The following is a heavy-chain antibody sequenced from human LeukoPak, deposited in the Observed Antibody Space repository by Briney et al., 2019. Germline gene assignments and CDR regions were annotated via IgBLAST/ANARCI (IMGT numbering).Heavy chain of an antibody. D-gene: IGHD3-22*01. CDR3: ARDYYDSSASATFDY. Sequence: GGSLRLSCEASGFTFSTYTVNWVRQAPGKGLEWVSSMASDTTYMTYADSVKGRFSVSRDNAKNSVFLEMKSLRADDTAVYFCARDYYDSSASATFDYWGRGTLVTVSS. CDR1: GFTFSTYT. CDR2: MASDTTYM. J-gene: IGHJ4*02. V-gene: IGHV3-21*06.